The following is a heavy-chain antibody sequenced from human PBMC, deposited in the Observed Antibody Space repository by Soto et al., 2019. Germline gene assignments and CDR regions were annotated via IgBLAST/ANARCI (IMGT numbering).Heavy chain of an antibody. V-gene: IGHV3-23*01. J-gene: IGHJ4*02. D-gene: IGHD5-12*01. CDR2: ISGSGGST. Sequence: GGSLRLSCAASGFTFSSYAMTWVRQAPGKGLEWASAISGSGGSTYYADSVKGRFTIPRDNSKNTLYLQMNSLRAEDTAVYYCAKGNKVATKYYFDYWGQGTLVTVSS. CDR3: AKGNKVATKYYFDY. CDR1: GFTFSSYA.